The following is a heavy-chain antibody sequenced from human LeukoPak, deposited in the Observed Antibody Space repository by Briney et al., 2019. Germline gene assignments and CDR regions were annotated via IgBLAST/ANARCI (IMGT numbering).Heavy chain of an antibody. CDR2: ISYDGSNK. Sequence: PGGSLRLSCAASGFTFSSYAMHWVRQAPGKGLEWVAVISYDGSNKYYADSVKGRFTISRDNSKNTLYLQMNSLRAEDTAVYYCARGGIQLWFSDAFDIWGQGTMVTVSS. CDR1: GFTFSSYA. J-gene: IGHJ3*02. V-gene: IGHV3-30*04. D-gene: IGHD5-18*01. CDR3: ARGGIQLWFSDAFDI.